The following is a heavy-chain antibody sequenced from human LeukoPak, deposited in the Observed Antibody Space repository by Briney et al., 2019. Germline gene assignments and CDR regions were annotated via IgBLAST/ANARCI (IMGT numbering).Heavy chain of an antibody. CDR3: ARNYDFWSGYLDY. V-gene: IGHV4-59*01. CDR1: GGSISNYY. D-gene: IGHD3-3*01. Sequence: SETLSLTCTVSGGSISNYYWSWIRQPPGKGLEGVGYIHYSGSTNNNPSFKSRVTISVDTSKNQFSLKLTSVTAADTAVYYCARNYDFWSGYLDYWGQGTLVTVSS. J-gene: IGHJ4*02. CDR2: IHYSGST.